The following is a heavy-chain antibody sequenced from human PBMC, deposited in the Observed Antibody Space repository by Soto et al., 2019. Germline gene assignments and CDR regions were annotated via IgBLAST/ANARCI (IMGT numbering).Heavy chain of an antibody. J-gene: IGHJ4*02. CDR3: ARGNVVAIDY. CDR1: GASISSADHY. Sequence: PSETLSLTCTVSGASISSADHYWSWIRQPPGRGLEWIGYIFYSGSTDYSPSLQSRVTISVDTSKNQFSLKLSSVTAADTAVYYCARGNVVAIDYWGQGTLVTVSS. D-gene: IGHD2-21*01. V-gene: IGHV4-30-4*08. CDR2: IFYSGST.